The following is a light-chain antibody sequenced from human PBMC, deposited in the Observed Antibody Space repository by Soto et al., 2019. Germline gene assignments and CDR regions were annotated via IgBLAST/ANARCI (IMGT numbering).Light chain of an antibody. V-gene: IGLV7-43*01. CDR3: LLYYGGALGG. Sequence: AVVSQEPSLTVCPGGTVTLTCASITGAVTSGHYPNWVQQKPGQVTKSRIYSTSDKHSWTPARLSGSLIGGKAALPLQSVLPEDEAEYYSLLYYGGALGGFGGGTKLTV. CDR1: TGAVTSGHY. CDR2: STS. J-gene: IGLJ2*01.